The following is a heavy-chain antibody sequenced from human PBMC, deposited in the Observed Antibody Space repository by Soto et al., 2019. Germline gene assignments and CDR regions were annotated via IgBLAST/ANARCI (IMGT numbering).Heavy chain of an antibody. D-gene: IGHD1-1*01. CDR1: GFSFSTYA. V-gene: IGHV3-23*01. J-gene: IGHJ5*02. CDR2: VSGGSGVT. Sequence: EMQLLESGGGLVQPGGALRLSCVVSGFSFSTYAVTWVRQAPEKGLEWVCGVSGGSGVTHYTDAVKGRFTISGDESKNTVYLQMHSLRGEDTSVYYCTRWNGYGDLWGQGTLVTVSS. CDR3: TRWNGYGDL.